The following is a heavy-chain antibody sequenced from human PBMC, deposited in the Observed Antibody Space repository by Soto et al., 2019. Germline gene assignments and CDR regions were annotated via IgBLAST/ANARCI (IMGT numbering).Heavy chain of an antibody. CDR3: ATYIWGSYRPYYIDD. CDR2: ISGSGGST. J-gene: IGHJ4*02. Sequence: PGGSLRLSCAASGFTFSSYAMSWVRQAPGKGLEWVSAISGSGGSTYYADSVKGRFTISRDNSKNTLYLQMNSLRAEDTAVYYCATYIWGSYRPYYIDDWGQGTRVTVSS. D-gene: IGHD3-16*02. V-gene: IGHV3-23*01. CDR1: GFTFSSYA.